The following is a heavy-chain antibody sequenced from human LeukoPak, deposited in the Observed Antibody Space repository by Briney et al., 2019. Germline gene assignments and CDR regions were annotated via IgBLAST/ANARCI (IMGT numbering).Heavy chain of an antibody. J-gene: IGHJ4*02. Sequence: ASVNVSCKASGYTFSSYDINWVRQATGQGLEWGGGMNPNSGNTGYVQKFQGRVIMTRDTSISTAYMELSSLTSEDTAVYFCARDRVGVGGNGWENWGQGTLVTVSS. CDR3: ARDRVGVGGNGWEN. CDR2: MNPNSGNT. V-gene: IGHV1-8*01. CDR1: GYTFSSYD. D-gene: IGHD6-19*01.